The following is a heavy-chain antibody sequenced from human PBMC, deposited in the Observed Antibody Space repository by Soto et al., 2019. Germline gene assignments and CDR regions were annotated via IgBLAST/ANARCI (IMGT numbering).Heavy chain of an antibody. Sequence: PGGSLRLSCAASGFTFSSYAMSWVRQAPGKGLEWVSAISGSGGSTYYADSVKGRFTNSRDNSKNTLYLQMNSLRAEDTAVYYCAKDRAKWYSVYYFDYWGQGTLVTVSS. CDR3: AKDRAKWYSVYYFDY. CDR1: GFTFSSYA. V-gene: IGHV3-23*01. J-gene: IGHJ4*02. D-gene: IGHD2-15*01. CDR2: ISGSGGST.